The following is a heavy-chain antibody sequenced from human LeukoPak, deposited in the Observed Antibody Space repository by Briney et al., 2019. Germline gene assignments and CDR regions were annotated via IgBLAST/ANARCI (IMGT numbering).Heavy chain of an antibody. CDR1: GGSISSGSYY. CDR2: IYTSGST. J-gene: IGHJ6*02. V-gene: IGHV4-61*02. CDR3: ARVLWDFWSGYSFLYGMDV. D-gene: IGHD3-3*01. Sequence: SETLSLTCTVPGGSISSGSYYWSWIRQPAGKGLEWIGRIYTSGSTNYNPSLKSRVTISVDTSKNQFSLKLSSVTAADTAVYYCARVLWDFWSGYSFLYGMDVWGQGTTVTVSS.